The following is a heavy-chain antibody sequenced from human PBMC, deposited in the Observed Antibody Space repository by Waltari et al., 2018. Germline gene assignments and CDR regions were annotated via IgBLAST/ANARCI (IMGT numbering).Heavy chain of an antibody. J-gene: IGHJ4*02. V-gene: IGHV3-49*04. CDR2: IRSKAYGGTA. CDR1: GFSFDRSA. D-gene: IGHD3-22*01. Sequence: EVQLVESGGGLVQPGRSLRLSCSVAGFSFDRSAMGWVRQAPGKGLGWVGFIRSKAYGGTAEHATSVKGRFTISREDSDGIAYLQMNSLKAEDTAVYYCARGHYDSSGYPTYFDSWGQGVLVTVSS. CDR3: ARGHYDSSGYPTYFDS.